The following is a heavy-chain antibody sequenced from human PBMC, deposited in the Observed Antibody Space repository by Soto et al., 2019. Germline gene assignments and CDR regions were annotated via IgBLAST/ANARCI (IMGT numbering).Heavy chain of an antibody. D-gene: IGHD2-2*01. CDR2: IYPGDSGT. Sequence: GESLKISCKGSGYTFTDYWIGWVRQLPGKGLEWMGIIYPGDSGTRYSPSFQGHVTITVDKSTSTAYLQWNTLKASDTAMYYCARHTSNFRYYYYAMDVWGQGTTVTVSS. J-gene: IGHJ6*02. CDR3: ARHTSNFRYYYYAMDV. CDR1: GYTFTDYW. V-gene: IGHV5-51*01.